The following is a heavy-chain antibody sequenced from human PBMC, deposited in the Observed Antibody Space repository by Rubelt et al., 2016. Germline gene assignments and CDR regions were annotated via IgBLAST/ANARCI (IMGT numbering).Heavy chain of an antibody. Sequence: QVQLQQSGPGLVKPSQTLSLTCAISGDSVSSNSAAWNWIRQSPSRGLEWLGRTYYRSKWYNDYAVSVKSRITINPDTSKNQFSLQLNSVTAADTAVYYCARHLLPVGGLLSPKWLVVPEPNWFDPWGQGTLVTVSS. CDR1: GDSVSSNSAA. CDR2: TYYRSKWYN. V-gene: IGHV6-1*01. CDR3: ARHLLPVGGLLSPKWLVVPEPNWFDP. D-gene: IGHD6-19*01. J-gene: IGHJ5*02.